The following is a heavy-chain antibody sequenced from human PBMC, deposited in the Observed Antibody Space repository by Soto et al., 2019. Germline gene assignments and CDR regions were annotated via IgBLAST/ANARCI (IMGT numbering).Heavy chain of an antibody. CDR3: AKDSYDYDSSGYYYGAFDI. CDR2: IYHSGST. D-gene: IGHD3-22*01. CDR1: GYSISSGYY. V-gene: IGHV4-38-2*02. J-gene: IGHJ3*02. Sequence: PSETLSLTCAVSGYSISSGYYWGWIRQPPGKGLEWIGSIYHSGSTYYNPSLKSRVTISVATSNNQFSLKLSSLTAADTAVYYCAKDSYDYDSSGYYYGAFDIWGQGTMVTVSS.